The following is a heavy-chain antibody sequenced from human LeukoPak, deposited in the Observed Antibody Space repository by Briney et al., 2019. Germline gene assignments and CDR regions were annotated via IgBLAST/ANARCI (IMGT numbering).Heavy chain of an antibody. Sequence: GGSLRLSCAASGFTFSDCNMNWVRQAPGKGLEWVSYISSSGTSIHYADSVKGRFTISRDNAKNSLYLQMNSLRVEDTAVYYCAREELLVSGSWGQGTLVTVSS. J-gene: IGHJ4*02. D-gene: IGHD6-13*01. CDR3: AREELLVSGS. CDR1: GFTFSDCN. V-gene: IGHV3-48*01. CDR2: ISSSGTSI.